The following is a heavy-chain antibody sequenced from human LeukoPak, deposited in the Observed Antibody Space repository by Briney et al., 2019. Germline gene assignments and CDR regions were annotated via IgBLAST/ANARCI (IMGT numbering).Heavy chain of an antibody. CDR1: GFTFSSYN. CDR3: ATIDYGAFDI. CDR2: ISSSSSYI. Sequence: GGSLRLSCAASGFTFSSYNMNWVRQAPGKGLEWVSSISSSSSYIYYADSMKGRFTISRDNAKNSLYLQMNSLRAEDTAVYYCATIDYGAFDIWGQGTMVTVSS. D-gene: IGHD4-17*01. J-gene: IGHJ3*02. V-gene: IGHV3-21*01.